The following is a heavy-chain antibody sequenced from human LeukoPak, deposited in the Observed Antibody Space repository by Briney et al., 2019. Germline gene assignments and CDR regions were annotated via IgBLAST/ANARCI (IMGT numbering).Heavy chain of an antibody. J-gene: IGHJ4*02. Sequence: ASVKVSCKVSGYTLSELSMHWVRQAPGKGLEWMGGFDVEDGEIIYAQKFQGRVTMTEDTSTDTAYMELSSLRSEDTAVYYCATGWDFWTLFDYWGQGILATVSS. V-gene: IGHV1-24*01. CDR1: GYTLSELS. CDR3: ATGWDFWTLFDY. D-gene: IGHD3/OR15-3a*01. CDR2: FDVEDGEI.